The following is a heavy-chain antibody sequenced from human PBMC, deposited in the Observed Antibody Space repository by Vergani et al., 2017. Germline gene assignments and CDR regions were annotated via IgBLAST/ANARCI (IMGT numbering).Heavy chain of an antibody. J-gene: IGHJ4*02. CDR2: IQFDGSNQ. D-gene: IGHD3-16*01. CDR1: GFTLSNYD. V-gene: IGHV3-30*02. CDR3: AKHFRGWGIDY. Sequence: QVQLVESGGGVVQRGGSLRLSCATSGFTLSNYDMQWIRQGPGKGLEFVAFIQFDGSNQYYADSVKGRFTLSRDFSKNTLYLQMNSLTTDDTATYYCAKHFRGWGIDYWGQGTKVIVSS.